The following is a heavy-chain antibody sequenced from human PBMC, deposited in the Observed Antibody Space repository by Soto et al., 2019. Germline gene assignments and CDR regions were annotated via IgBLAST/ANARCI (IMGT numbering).Heavy chain of an antibody. D-gene: IGHD2-8*01. CDR2: IYYSGST. J-gene: IGHJ4*02. Sequence: SETLSLTCTVSGGSISSYYWSWIRQPPGKGLEWIGYIYYSGSTNYNPSLKSRVTISVDTSKNQFSLKLSSVTAADTAVYYCARAPGYCTNGVCYPWFDYWGQGTLVTVSS. V-gene: IGHV4-59*01. CDR1: GGSISSYY. CDR3: ARAPGYCTNGVCYPWFDY.